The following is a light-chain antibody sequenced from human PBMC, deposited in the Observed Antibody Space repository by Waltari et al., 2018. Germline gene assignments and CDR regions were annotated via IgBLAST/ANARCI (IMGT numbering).Light chain of an antibody. CDR1: STDVGAYPP. V-gene: IGLV2-8*01. CDR3: SSHGGSNNFYV. Sequence: QSALTQPPSASASPGQSVTISCTGTSTDVGAYPPFAWYQQHPGQAPKLMIYAVSERPSGVPDRFSGSKSGNTASLTVSGLQAEDEADYYCSSHGGSNNFYVFGSGTKVTVL. CDR2: AVS. J-gene: IGLJ1*01.